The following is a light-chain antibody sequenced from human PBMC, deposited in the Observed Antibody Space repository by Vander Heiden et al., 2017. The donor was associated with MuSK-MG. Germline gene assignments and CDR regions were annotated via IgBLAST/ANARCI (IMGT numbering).Light chain of an antibody. Sequence: DIQITQSPSTLSASVGDRVTITCRASQSISSWLAWYQQKPGKAPKLLIYKASSLESGVPSRFSGSGSGTEFTLTISSLQPDDFATYYCQQYNSYPYTFGQGTKVEIK. CDR3: QQYNSYPYT. J-gene: IGKJ2*01. CDR2: KAS. V-gene: IGKV1-5*03. CDR1: QSISSW.